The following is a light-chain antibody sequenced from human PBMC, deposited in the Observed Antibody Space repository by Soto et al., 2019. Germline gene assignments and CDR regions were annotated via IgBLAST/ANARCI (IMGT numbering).Light chain of an antibody. CDR1: SVDVGAYDL. CDR2: VVS. Sequence: QSALTQPHSVSGSPGQSVTISCTGTSVDVGAYDLVSCYQQHPGKAPKLLIYVVSGRPSGVPDRFSGSKSGNAASLTISGLQAEDEADYYCSSFTTSHTYIFGNGTKVTVL. CDR3: SSFTTSHTYI. V-gene: IGLV2-11*01. J-gene: IGLJ1*01.